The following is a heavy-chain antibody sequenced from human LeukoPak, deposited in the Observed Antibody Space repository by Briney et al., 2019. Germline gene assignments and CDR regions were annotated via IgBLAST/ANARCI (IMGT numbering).Heavy chain of an antibody. D-gene: IGHD5-24*01. CDR1: GFTFGDHA. Sequence: GGSLRLSCITSGFTFGDHAMSWVRQAPGKGLDWVGFIRSKGYGGTTEYAASVNGRFTISRDDSKSIAYLQMNSLKSEDTAAYYCTRGPTGRWLYYGMDVWGQGTTVIVSS. J-gene: IGHJ6*02. CDR3: TRGPTGRWLYYGMDV. CDR2: IRSKGYGGTT. V-gene: IGHV3-49*04.